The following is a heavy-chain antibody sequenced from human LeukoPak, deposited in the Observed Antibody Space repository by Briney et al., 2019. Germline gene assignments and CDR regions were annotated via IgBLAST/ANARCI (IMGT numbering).Heavy chain of an antibody. D-gene: IGHD3-10*01. CDR1: GYTFTSYA. Sequence: GASVKVSCKASGYTFTSYAMNWVRQAPGQGLEWMGWISTNTGNPTYAQGFTGRFVFSLDTSVSTAYLQISSLKAEDTAVYYCARDHFPGSGTWFDPWGQGTLVTVSS. CDR2: ISTNTGNP. CDR3: ARDHFPGSGTWFDP. V-gene: IGHV7-4-1*02. J-gene: IGHJ5*02.